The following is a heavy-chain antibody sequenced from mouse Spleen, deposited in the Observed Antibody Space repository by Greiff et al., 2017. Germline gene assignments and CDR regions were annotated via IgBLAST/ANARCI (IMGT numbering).Heavy chain of an antibody. Sequence: VQLKESGGGLVQPGGSLKLSCAASGFTFSSYTMSWVRQTPEKRLEWVAYISNGGGSTYYPDTVKGRFTISRDNAKNTLYLQMSSLKSEDTAMYYCARFYDGYLAYWGQGTLVTVSA. CDR1: GFTFSSYT. D-gene: IGHD2-3*01. CDR3: ARFYDGYLAY. J-gene: IGHJ3*01. CDR2: ISNGGGST. V-gene: IGHV5-12-2*01.